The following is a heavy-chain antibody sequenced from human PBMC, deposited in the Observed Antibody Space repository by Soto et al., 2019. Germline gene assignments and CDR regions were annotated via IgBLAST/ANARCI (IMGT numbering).Heavy chain of an antibody. CDR2: IYYSGST. Sequence: GPGPGIPSETLSLTCTVSGGSISSYYWSWIRQPPGKGLEWIGYIYYSGSTNYNPSLKSRVTISVDTSKNQISMKISSVTDEDQAVYHCARHGKPGLAAAGTSHFDDWGQGNLVTFS. V-gene: IGHV4-59*08. D-gene: IGHD6-13*01. CDR1: GGSISSYY. J-gene: IGHJ4*02. CDR3: ARHGKPGLAAAGTSHFDD.